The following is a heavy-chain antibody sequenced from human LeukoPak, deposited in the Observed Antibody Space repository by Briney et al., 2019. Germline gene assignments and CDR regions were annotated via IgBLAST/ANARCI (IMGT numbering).Heavy chain of an antibody. CDR3: ARNTETGDGEFDY. V-gene: IGHV5-51*01. Sequence: GESLKISRKGSGYSFTSYWLGWVRQMPGKGLEGMGIIYPGDSDTRYSPSFQGQVTISADKSISTAYLQWSSLKASDTAMYYCARNTETGDGEFDYWGQGTLVTVSS. CDR1: GYSFTSYW. J-gene: IGHJ4*02. CDR2: IYPGDSDT. D-gene: IGHD7-27*01.